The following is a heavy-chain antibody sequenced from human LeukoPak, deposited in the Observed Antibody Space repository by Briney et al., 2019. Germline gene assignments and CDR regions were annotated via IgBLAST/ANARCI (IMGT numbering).Heavy chain of an antibody. CDR1: GFTFSSYW. Sequence: PGGSLRLSCAASGFTFSSYWMSWVRQAPGKGLEWVANIKQDGSEKYYVDSVKGRFTISRDNAKNSLYLQMNSLRAEDTAVYYCARDIRYSNSWPTGFDPWGQGTLVTVSS. CDR2: IKQDGSEK. D-gene: IGHD6-13*01. V-gene: IGHV3-7*03. J-gene: IGHJ5*02. CDR3: ARDIRYSNSWPTGFDP.